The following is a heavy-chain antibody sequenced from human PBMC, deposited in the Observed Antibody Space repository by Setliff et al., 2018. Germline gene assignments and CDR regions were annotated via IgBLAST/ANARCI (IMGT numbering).Heavy chain of an antibody. V-gene: IGHV3-33*08. Sequence: PGGSLRLSCAASGFTLSSYRMHWVRQAPGKGLEWVAVIWDDGGNKYHADSVKGRFTISRDNSKNTLYLQRISLKPEDTAVYYCARTCSGSGCYAGLESWGQGTPVTVSS. J-gene: IGHJ4*02. CDR1: GFTLSSYR. CDR2: IWDDGGNK. D-gene: IGHD2-15*01. CDR3: ARTCSGSGCYAGLES.